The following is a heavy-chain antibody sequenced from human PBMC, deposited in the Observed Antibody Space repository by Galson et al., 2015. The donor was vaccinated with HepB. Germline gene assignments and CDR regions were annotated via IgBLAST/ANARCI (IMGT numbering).Heavy chain of an antibody. D-gene: IGHD1-26*01. CDR1: GYTFTGYY. CDR2: INPSGGST. CDR3: AREGLRVGATGYFDY. V-gene: IGHV1-46*03. J-gene: IGHJ4*02. Sequence: SVTVSCKASGYTFTGYYMHWVRQAPGQGLEWMGIINPSGGSTSYAQKFQGRVTMTRDTSTSTVYMELSSLRSEDTAVYYCAREGLRVGATGYFDYWGQGTLVIVSS.